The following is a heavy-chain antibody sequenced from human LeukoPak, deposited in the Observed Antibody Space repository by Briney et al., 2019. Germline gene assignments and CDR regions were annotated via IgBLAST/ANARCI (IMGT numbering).Heavy chain of an antibody. D-gene: IGHD4-17*01. Sequence: SGGSLRLSCAASGFTFSSYGMHWVRQAPGKGLEWVAFIRYDGSYKYYADSVKGRFTISRDNSKNTLSLQMNSLRAEDTAVYYCARVGHYGATLDYWGQGTLVTVSS. CDR3: ARVGHYGATLDY. V-gene: IGHV3-30*02. CDR2: IRYDGSYK. J-gene: IGHJ4*02. CDR1: GFTFSSYG.